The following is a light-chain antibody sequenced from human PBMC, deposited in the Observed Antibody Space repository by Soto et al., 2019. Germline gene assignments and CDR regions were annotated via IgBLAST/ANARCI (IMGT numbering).Light chain of an antibody. CDR3: QQYNEWPLT. V-gene: IGKV3-15*01. CDR2: GTS. Sequence: EIVMTQSPATLSVSPGEGLSLSCRASQSVISNLAWYQQKSGQAPSLLIHGTSTRATGVPARFRGSGSRTEFTLTISSLQSDDFATYYCQQYNEWPLTFGGGTKVEIK. J-gene: IGKJ4*01. CDR1: QSVISN.